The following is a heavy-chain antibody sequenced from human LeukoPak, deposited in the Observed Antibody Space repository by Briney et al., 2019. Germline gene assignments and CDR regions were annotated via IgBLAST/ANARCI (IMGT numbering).Heavy chain of an antibody. CDR3: ASGPSGYHNT. Sequence: PGGSLTLSCAASEFTVSVNYMSWVRQAPGKGLEWVSFIYSGGSTYYADSVKGRFTISRDSSKNILHLQMNSLRAEDTAVYYCASGPSGYHNTGGQGTLVTVSS. J-gene: IGHJ1*01. V-gene: IGHV3-66*01. CDR2: IYSGGST. D-gene: IGHD5-12*01. CDR1: EFTVSVNY.